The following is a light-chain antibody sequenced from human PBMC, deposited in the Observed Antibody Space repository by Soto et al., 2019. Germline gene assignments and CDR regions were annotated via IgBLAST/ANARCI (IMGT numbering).Light chain of an antibody. V-gene: IGKV3-11*01. J-gene: IGKJ4*01. Sequence: EIGLTQSPATLSLSPGDRATLSCRASQSVSRYLAWYQQKPGQAPRLLIHDTSTRATDVPDTFSGSGSGTEFTLTISSLEPEDSAMYYCQQRFSWPPTFGGGTHVEIK. CDR2: DTS. CDR3: QQRFSWPPT. CDR1: QSVSRY.